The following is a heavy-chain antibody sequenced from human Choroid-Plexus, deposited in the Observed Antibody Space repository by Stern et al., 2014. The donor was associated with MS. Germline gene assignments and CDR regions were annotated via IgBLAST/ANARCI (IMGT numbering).Heavy chain of an antibody. CDR3: AKDRHYLTYFFDH. CDR1: GFTFGSCA. CDR2: VSNDGSNK. D-gene: IGHD2/OR15-2a*01. Sequence: VHLVESGGGVVQPGRPLRLSCVASGFTFGSCAMHWVRQAPGQGLEWVASVSNDGSNKYYAGSVKGRFTISRDNSQNTLYMQMSSLRPEDTAVYYCAKDRHYLTYFFDHWGQGSLVTVSS. V-gene: IGHV3-30*18. J-gene: IGHJ5*02.